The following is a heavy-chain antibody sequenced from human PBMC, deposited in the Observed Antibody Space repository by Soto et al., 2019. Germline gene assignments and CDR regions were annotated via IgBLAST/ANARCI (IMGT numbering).Heavy chain of an antibody. Sequence: QLQLQESGPGLVKPSETLSLTCTVSGGSISSSSHYWGWIRQPPGKGLEWIGNIYYSGSTYYNPSLKSRVTILVDTSKNEFSLKVSSVTAGDKAVYYCARLTGALYGMDVWGQGTTVTVPS. CDR3: ARLTGALYGMDV. V-gene: IGHV4-39*01. D-gene: IGHD7-27*01. CDR1: GGSISSSSHY. CDR2: IYYSGST. J-gene: IGHJ6*02.